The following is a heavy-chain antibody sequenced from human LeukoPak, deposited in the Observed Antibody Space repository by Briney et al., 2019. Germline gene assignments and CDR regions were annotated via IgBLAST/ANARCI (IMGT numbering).Heavy chain of an antibody. J-gene: IGHJ4*02. V-gene: IGHV3-23*01. CDR2: NSCSGGST. Sequence: GGTLRLSCAASGFTLSRYPMSWVPQAPGKGLEWVSANSCSGGSTYYADSVKGRLTISRDNHKNTLYLQSNRLRAEGTAVYNCAKLKPGVPNFDYWGQGTLVTVSS. CDR3: AKLKPGVPNFDY. D-gene: IGHD1-14*01. CDR1: GFTLSRYP.